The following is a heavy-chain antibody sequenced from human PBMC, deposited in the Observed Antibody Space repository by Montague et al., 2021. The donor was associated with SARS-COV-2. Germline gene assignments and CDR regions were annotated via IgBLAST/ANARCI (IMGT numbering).Heavy chain of an antibody. J-gene: IGHJ4*02. CDR1: GGSLSNNY. CDR3: ARVLLYFEGFDS. V-gene: IGHV4-34*01. Sequence: SETLSLTCAVLGGSLSNNYWTWVRQPPGKGLEWIGEVNHSGGTTHYNPSLKGRVKISVDRSSNQMSLNMESVTAADTAVYYCARVLLYFEGFDSWGPGILVAVSS. CDR2: VNHSGGT. D-gene: IGHD3-9*01.